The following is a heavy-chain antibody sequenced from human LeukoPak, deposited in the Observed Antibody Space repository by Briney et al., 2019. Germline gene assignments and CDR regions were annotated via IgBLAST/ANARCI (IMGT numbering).Heavy chain of an antibody. CDR1: GFTFSNAW. Sequence: GGSLRLSCAASGFTFSNAWMSWVRQAPGKGLEWVGRIKSKTDGGTTDYAAPVKGRFTISRDDSKNTLYLQMNSLKTEDTAVYYCTPYAPQHYYIDYWGQGTLVTVSS. J-gene: IGHJ4*02. D-gene: IGHD3-3*02. V-gene: IGHV3-15*01. CDR3: TPYAPQHYYIDY. CDR2: IKSKTDGGTT.